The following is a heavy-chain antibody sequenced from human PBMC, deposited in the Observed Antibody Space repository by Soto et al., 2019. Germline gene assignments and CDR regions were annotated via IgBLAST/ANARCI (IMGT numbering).Heavy chain of an antibody. D-gene: IGHD3-22*01. CDR3: ARTRVIYLYDY. Sequence: QVQLVQSGAEVKKPGASVKVSCKASGYTFTSYAMHWVRQAPGQRLEWMGWINAGNGNTKYSHKFRGTVTITRDTSADTVDMGLGSLTPEATAVYWLARTRVIYLYDYWGQGALVTVSA. V-gene: IGHV1-3*01. CDR1: GYTFTSYA. CDR2: INAGNGNT. J-gene: IGHJ4*02.